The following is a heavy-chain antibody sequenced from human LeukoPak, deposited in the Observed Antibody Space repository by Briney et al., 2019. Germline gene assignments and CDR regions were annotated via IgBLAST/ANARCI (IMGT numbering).Heavy chain of an antibody. J-gene: IGHJ4*02. V-gene: IGHV1-8*02. CDR1: GYTFTSYD. CDR3: AREDRYGQGWRRDFDY. CDR2: MNPNSGNT. D-gene: IGHD5-18*01. Sequence: GASVKVSCKASGYTFTSYDINWVRQATGQGLEWMGWMNPNSGNTGYAQKFQGRVTMTRNTSISTAYVELSSLRSEDTAVYYCAREDRYGQGWRRDFDYWGQGTLVTVSS.